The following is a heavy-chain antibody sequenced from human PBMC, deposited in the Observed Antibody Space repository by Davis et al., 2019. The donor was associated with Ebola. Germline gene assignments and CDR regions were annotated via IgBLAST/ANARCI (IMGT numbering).Heavy chain of an antibody. Sequence: GGSLRLSCAVSGFTVSSNYINWVRQAPGKGLEWVSIIYSGGSIYYADSVKGRFTISEDNSKNTVYLQMSSLRVQDTAVYYCATTRAYSSSAGLDVWGQGTTVTVSS. V-gene: IGHV3-53*01. D-gene: IGHD5-12*01. CDR1: GFTVSSNY. J-gene: IGHJ6*02. CDR2: IYSGGSI. CDR3: ATTRAYSSSAGLDV.